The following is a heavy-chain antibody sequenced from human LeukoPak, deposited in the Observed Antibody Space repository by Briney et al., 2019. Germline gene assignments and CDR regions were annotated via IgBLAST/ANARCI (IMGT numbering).Heavy chain of an antibody. Sequence: GRSLRLSCAASGFTFDDFAMHWGRHAPGKSLERGSGISCNSGSIAYADSVKGRFTISRDTAKNSLYLQMNSLRAEDMALYYCTTVHERNSGHAFDIWGQGTMVTVSS. CDR3: TTVHERNSGHAFDI. CDR2: ISCNSGSI. D-gene: IGHD1-26*01. CDR1: GFTFDDFA. J-gene: IGHJ3*02. V-gene: IGHV3-9*03.